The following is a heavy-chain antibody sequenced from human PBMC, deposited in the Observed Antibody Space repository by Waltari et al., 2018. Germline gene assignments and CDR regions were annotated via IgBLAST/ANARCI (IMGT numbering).Heavy chain of an antibody. V-gene: IGHV3-21*01. CDR3: ARDHESFDY. CDR2: ISSSSSYI. Sequence: EVQLVESGGGLVKPGGSLRLSCAASGFTFRSYSMNWVRHAPGKGLEWVSSISSSSSYIYYADSVKGRFTISRDNAKNSLYLQMNSLRAEDTAVYYCARDHESFDYWGQGTLVTVSS. J-gene: IGHJ4*02. CDR1: GFTFRSYS.